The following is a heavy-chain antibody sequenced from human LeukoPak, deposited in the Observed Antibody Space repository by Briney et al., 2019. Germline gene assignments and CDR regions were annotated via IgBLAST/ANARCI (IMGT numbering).Heavy chain of an antibody. CDR3: VKGRYSSSQYLGDD. D-gene: IGHD6-19*01. CDR1: GFTFSNYA. Sequence: GGSLRLSCAASGFTFSNYAMSWVRQAPGKGLEWVSSISGGGGSTYSADSVKGRFTISRDNSWNTLYVQMNSLRAEDTAVYYCVKGRYSSSQYLGDDWGQGTLVTVSS. J-gene: IGHJ4*02. CDR2: ISGGGGST. V-gene: IGHV3-23*01.